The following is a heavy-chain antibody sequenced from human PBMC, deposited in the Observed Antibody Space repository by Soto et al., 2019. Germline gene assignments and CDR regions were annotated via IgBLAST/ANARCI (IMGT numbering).Heavy chain of an antibody. Sequence: TSETLSLTCTVSGGSISSYYWSWIRQPPGKGLEWIGYIYYSGSTNYDPSLKSRVTISVDTSKNQFSLKLSSVTAADTAVYYCARCGGLNYYGMDVWGQGTTVTV. CDR2: IYYSGST. J-gene: IGHJ6*02. CDR1: GGSISSYY. V-gene: IGHV4-59*01. D-gene: IGHD3-16*01. CDR3: ARCGGLNYYGMDV.